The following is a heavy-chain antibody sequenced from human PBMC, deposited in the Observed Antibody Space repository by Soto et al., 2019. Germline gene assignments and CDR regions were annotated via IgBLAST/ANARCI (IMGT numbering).Heavy chain of an antibody. V-gene: IGHV5-51*03. J-gene: IGHJ4*02. D-gene: IGHD2-15*01. CDR3: ARGYCSDGSCYDPFDH. CDR1: GYSFTNYW. Sequence: EVQLVQSGAEVKKPGESLKISCKGSGYSFTNYWIGWVRQMPGKGLEWMGIIYPGDSDTRYSPSFQGQVTISADKSIDTAYLQWSALKASDATIYYCARGYCSDGSCYDPFDHWGQGTPVIVSS. CDR2: IYPGDSDT.